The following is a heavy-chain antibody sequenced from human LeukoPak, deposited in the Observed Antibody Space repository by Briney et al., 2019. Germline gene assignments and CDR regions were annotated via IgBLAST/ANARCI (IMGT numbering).Heavy chain of an antibody. V-gene: IGHV3-7*01. J-gene: IGHJ4*02. D-gene: IGHD3-22*01. Sequence: GGSLRLSCAASGFTFSSYWMSWVRQAPGKGLEWVANIKPDGTEKYYVDSVKGRFTISRDNAGNSLYLQMNSLRVEDTAVYYCARDRPPRGYYDTSGPSDYWGQGALVTVSS. CDR1: GFTFSSYW. CDR3: ARDRPPRGYYDTSGPSDY. CDR2: IKPDGTEK.